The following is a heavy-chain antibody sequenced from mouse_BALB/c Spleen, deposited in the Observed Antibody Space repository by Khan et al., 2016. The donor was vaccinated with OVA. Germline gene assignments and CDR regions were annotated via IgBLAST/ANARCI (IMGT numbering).Heavy chain of an antibody. J-gene: IGHJ4*01. Sequence: EVELVESGGGLVQPGGSLKLSCATSGFTFSDYYMYWVRQTPEKRLEWVAYISNGGGSTYYPDTVKGRFTISRDNAKNILYLQMSRLKSEDTAIFYCARQLYGAMDYWGQGTSVTGSS. CDR3: ARQLYGAMDY. CDR2: ISNGGGST. V-gene: IGHV5-12*02. CDR1: GFTFSDYY. D-gene: IGHD2-12*01.